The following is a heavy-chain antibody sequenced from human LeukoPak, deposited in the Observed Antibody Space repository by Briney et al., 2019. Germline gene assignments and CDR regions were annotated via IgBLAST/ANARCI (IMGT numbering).Heavy chain of an antibody. Sequence: ASVKVSCKVSGYTLTELSMHWVRQAPGKGLEWMGGFDPEDGETIYAQKFQGRVTMTEDTSTDTAYMELSSLRSEDTAVYYCATEAGAAGTWGYYYYMDVWGKGTTVSISS. CDR2: FDPEDGET. D-gene: IGHD6-13*01. J-gene: IGHJ6*03. V-gene: IGHV1-24*01. CDR3: ATEAGAAGTWGYYYYMDV. CDR1: GYTLTELS.